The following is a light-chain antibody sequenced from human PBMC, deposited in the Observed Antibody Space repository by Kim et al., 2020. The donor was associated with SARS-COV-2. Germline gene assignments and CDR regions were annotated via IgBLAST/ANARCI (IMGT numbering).Light chain of an antibody. V-gene: IGLV6-57*01. CDR3: QSYDGNTRV. CDR2: EDN. CDR1: SGSIASYY. J-gene: IGLJ2*01. Sequence: GKTLTLSCTRSSGSIASYYVQWYQQRPGSSPATVIYEDNHRPSGVPDRFSGSIDSSSNSASLTISGLKTEDEADYYCQSYDGNTRVFGGGTQLTVL.